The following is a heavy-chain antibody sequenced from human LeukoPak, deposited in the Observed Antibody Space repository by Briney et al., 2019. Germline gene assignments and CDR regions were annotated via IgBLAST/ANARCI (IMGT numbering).Heavy chain of an antibody. CDR2: ISSSSSYI. CDR3: ARLPYYDFWSGSYYMDV. CDR1: GFTFSSYW. Sequence: GGSLRLSCAASGFTFSSYWMNWVRQAPGKGLEWVSSISSSSSYIYYADSVKGRFTISRDNAKNSLYLRMNSLRAEDTAVYYCARLPYYDFWSGSYYMDVWGKGTTVTVSS. V-gene: IGHV3-21*01. J-gene: IGHJ6*03. D-gene: IGHD3-3*01.